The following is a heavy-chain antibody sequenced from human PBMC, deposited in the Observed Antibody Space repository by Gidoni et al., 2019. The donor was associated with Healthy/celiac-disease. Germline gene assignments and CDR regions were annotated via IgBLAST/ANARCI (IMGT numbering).Heavy chain of an antibody. V-gene: IGHV1-18*01. CDR2: SSAYNGNT. Sequence: QVQLVQSGAEVKKPGASVKVSCKASGYTVTSYGISWVRQAPGQGLEWRGWSSAYNGNTNYAQKLQGRATMTTDTSTSTAYMELRSLRSDDTAVYYCARIDGAFSGSYPPGDWGQGTLVTVSS. J-gene: IGHJ4*02. D-gene: IGHD1-26*01. CDR3: ARIDGAFSGSYPPGD. CDR1: GYTVTSYG.